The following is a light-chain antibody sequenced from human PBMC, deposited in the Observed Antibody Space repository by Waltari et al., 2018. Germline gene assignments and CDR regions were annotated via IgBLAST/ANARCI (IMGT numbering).Light chain of an antibody. J-gene: IGKJ2*01. CDR1: QSVSSNY. Sequence: EIVLTQSPGNLSWSQGARATLSCRASQSVSSNYLAWYQHKPGQAPILVIYDASTRATGIPDRFSGSASGTDFTLSISSLQPDDFATYSCLQYNAFYNFGQGTRLEIK. V-gene: IGKV3-20*01. CDR2: DAS. CDR3: LQYNAFYN.